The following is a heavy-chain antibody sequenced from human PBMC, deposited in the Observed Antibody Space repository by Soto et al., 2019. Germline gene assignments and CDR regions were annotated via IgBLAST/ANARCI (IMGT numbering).Heavy chain of an antibody. CDR1: GGSLSTYY. CDR2: MSYSGSS. Sequence: EPLSLTCTVSGGSLSTYYWSWIRQPPGKGLEWIVYMSYSGSSNYNPSLKSRVTMSVDTSKNQVSLKLSSVTAADTAVYYCAKTRITSTAATFDPWGQGTLVTVSS. CDR3: AKTRITSTAATFDP. D-gene: IGHD1-20*01. J-gene: IGHJ5*02. V-gene: IGHV4-59*01.